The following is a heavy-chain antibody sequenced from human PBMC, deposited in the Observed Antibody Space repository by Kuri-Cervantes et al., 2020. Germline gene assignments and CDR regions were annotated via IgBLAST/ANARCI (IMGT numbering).Heavy chain of an antibody. V-gene: IGHV3-21*01. D-gene: IGHD3-22*01. CDR3: AKDWYYYDSSGYYWGLYYYYYGMDV. CDR1: GFTFSSYS. J-gene: IGHJ6*02. Sequence: GGSLRLSCAASGFTFSSYSMNWVRQAPGKGLEWVSSISSSSSYIYYADSVKGRFTISRDNAKNSLYLQMNSLRAEDTAVCYCAKDWYYYDSSGYYWGLYYYYYGMDVWGQGTTVTVSS. CDR2: ISSSSSYI.